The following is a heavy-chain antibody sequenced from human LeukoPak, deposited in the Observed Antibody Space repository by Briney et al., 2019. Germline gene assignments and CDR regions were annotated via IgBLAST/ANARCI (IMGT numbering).Heavy chain of an antibody. Sequence: ASVKVSCKASGYTFTSYGISWVQQAPGQGLEWMGWISAYNGNTNYAQKLQGRVTMTTDTSTSTAYMELRSLRSDDTAVYYCARDRAAMVPFDYWGQGTLVTVSS. CDR1: GYTFTSYG. V-gene: IGHV1-18*01. CDR2: ISAYNGNT. D-gene: IGHD5-18*01. CDR3: ARDRAAMVPFDY. J-gene: IGHJ4*02.